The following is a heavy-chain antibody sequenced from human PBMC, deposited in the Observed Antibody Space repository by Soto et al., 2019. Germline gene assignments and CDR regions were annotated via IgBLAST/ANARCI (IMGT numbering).Heavy chain of an antibody. CDR1: GYRFTTHW. D-gene: IGHD6-19*01. Sequence: ESLKGSFNGIGYRFTTHWISCVRQTPGKGLELMGIFDPVNSAARYSPSFEGQVVISADTSVSTAFLQWSSLKPSDTAVYYCERRTSTSGWRHYFDYWGQGALVTVSS. J-gene: IGHJ4*02. CDR3: ERRTSTSGWRHYFDY. V-gene: IGHV5-51*01. CDR2: FDPVNSAA.